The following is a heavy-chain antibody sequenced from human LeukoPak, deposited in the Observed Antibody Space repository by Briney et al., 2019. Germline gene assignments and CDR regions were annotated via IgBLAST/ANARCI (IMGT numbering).Heavy chain of an antibody. CDR3: ARIVGAFRRRDAFDI. CDR1: GYTFTSYG. V-gene: IGHV1-18*01. D-gene: IGHD1-26*01. J-gene: IGHJ3*02. CDR2: ISAYNGNT. Sequence: SSVKVSCKASGYTFTSYGISWVRQAPGHRREWMGWISAYNGNTNYLQKLQGRVTMTTDTSTSTAYMELRSLRSDDTAVYYCARIVGAFRRRDAFDIWGQGTMVTVSS.